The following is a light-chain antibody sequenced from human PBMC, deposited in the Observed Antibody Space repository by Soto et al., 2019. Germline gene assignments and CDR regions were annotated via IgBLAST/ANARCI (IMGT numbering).Light chain of an antibody. V-gene: IGKV3D-20*02. CDR1: QSVSSYS. J-gene: IGKJ1*01. CDR2: GAS. CDR3: QVRSNWPTWT. Sequence: EIVLTQSPGTLSLSPGERATLSCRASQSVSSYSLAWYQQKPGQAPRLLIGGASSRATGIPDRFSGSGSGTDFTLTITRLEPEDFAVYYCQVRSNWPTWTFGQGTKVEI.